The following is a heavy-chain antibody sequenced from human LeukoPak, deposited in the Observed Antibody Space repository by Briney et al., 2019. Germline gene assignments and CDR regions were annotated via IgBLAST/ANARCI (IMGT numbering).Heavy chain of an antibody. J-gene: IGHJ5*02. D-gene: IGHD2-2*03. V-gene: IGHV4-38-2*01. CDR1: GYSISSGYY. CDR3: ARGSGRMDIVVVPAATNWFDP. Sequence: SETLSLTCAVSGYSISSGYYWGWIRQPPGKGLEWIGSIYHSGSTYYNPPLKSRVTISVDTSKNQFSLKLSSVTAADTAVYYCARGSGRMDIVVVPAATNWFDPWGQGTLVTVSS. CDR2: IYHSGST.